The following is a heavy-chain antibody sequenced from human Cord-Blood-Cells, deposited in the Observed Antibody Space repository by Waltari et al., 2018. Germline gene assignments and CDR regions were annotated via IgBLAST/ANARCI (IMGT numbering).Heavy chain of an antibody. CDR1: GCSSSSYC. CDR3: ARFRRQQLYFDY. V-gene: IGHV5-51*01. J-gene: IGHJ4*02. Sequence: EVQLVPSGADVNKPGEPLTISCKGSGCSSSSYCSARQRQMPGKGLEWMGIIYPGDSDTRYSPSFQGQVTISADKSISTAYLQWSSLKASDTAMYYCARFRRQQLYFDYWGQGTLVTVSS. CDR2: IYPGDSDT. D-gene: IGHD6-13*01.